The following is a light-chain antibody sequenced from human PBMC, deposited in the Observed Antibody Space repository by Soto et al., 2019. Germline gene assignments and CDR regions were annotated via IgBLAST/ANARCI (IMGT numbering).Light chain of an antibody. J-gene: IGKJ2*01. CDR3: QQRSNLPYT. CDR1: QSVSNY. Sequence: ETLLTQSPGTLSLSPGERATLSCRASQSVSNYLAWFQQKPGQAPRLLIFDTTNRAPGTPARFSGSGSVTDFTLTISSLEPEDVAVYYCQQRSNLPYTFGQGTKLEIK. V-gene: IGKV3-11*01. CDR2: DTT.